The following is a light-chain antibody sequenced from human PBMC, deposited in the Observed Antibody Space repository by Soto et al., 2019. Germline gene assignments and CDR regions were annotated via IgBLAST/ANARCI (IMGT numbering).Light chain of an antibody. CDR2: EVS. V-gene: IGLV2-14*01. CDR1: SSDVGGYKY. Sequence: QSALAQPASVSGAPGQSITISCTGTSSDVGGYKYVSWYQQHPGKAPKLMIYEVSNRPSGVSNRFSGSKSGNTASLTISGLQTEDEADYYCSSYTINTLYVFGTGTKVTVL. J-gene: IGLJ1*01. CDR3: SSYTINTLYV.